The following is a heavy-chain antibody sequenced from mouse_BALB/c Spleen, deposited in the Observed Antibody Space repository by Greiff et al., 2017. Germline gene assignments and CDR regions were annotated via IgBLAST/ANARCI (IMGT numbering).Heavy chain of an antibody. D-gene: IGHD1-1*01. CDR2: INPSTGYT. J-gene: IGHJ2*01. Sequence: QVQLKESGAELAKPGASVKMSCKASGYTFTSYWMHWVKQRPGQGLEWIGYINPSTGYTEYNQKFKDKATLTADKSSSTAYMQLSSLTSEDSAVYYCARNYYGSMGYWGQGTTLTVSS. V-gene: IGHV1-7*01. CDR3: ARNYYGSMGY. CDR1: GYTFTSYW.